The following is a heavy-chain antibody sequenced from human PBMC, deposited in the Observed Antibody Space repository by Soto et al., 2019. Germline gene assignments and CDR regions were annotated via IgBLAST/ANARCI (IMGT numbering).Heavy chain of an antibody. J-gene: IGHJ4*02. Sequence: EVQLVESGGGLVQPGRSLRLSCAASGFTFDDYAMHWVRRVPGKGLEWVSSISWNSNIIGYADSVKGRFTISRDNAKNSLYMKMNSLRPEYTALYYCAKGGPDGFCSGGRCYFDYWGQGTLVTVSS. V-gene: IGHV3-9*01. CDR3: AKGGPDGFCSGGRCYFDY. CDR2: ISWNSNII. D-gene: IGHD2-15*01. CDR1: GFTFDDYA.